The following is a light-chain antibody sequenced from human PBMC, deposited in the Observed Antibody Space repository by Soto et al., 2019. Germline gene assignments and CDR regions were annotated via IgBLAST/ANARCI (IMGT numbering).Light chain of an antibody. CDR3: SSYTSSSTYVV. J-gene: IGLJ2*01. Sequence: QSALTQPASVSGSPGQSITISCTGTSSDVGGYNYVSWYQQHPGKAPKLMIYDVSNRPSGVSTRFSGSKSGNTASLTSSGLQAEDEADYYCSSYTSSSTYVVFGGGTKRTVL. CDR1: SSDVGGYNY. V-gene: IGLV2-14*01. CDR2: DVS.